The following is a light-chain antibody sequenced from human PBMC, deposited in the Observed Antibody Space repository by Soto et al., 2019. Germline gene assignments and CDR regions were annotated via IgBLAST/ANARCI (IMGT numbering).Light chain of an antibody. Sequence: DIQMTQSPSSLSASVGDRVTITCRASQNIRTYINWYQQKSGRAPNLLIFDASRLQSGVPSRFSGTGSGTDFTLTITSLQPEDFATYYCQQPSTTLWTFGQGTKV. CDR1: QNIRTY. J-gene: IGKJ1*01. V-gene: IGKV1-39*01. CDR2: DAS. CDR3: QQPSTTLWT.